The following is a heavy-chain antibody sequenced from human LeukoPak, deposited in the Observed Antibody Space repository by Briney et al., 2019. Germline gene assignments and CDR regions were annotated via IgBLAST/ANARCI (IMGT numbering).Heavy chain of an antibody. Sequence: SETLSLTCTVSGGSISSYYWSWIRQPPGKGLEWIGSIYHSGSTYYNPSLKSRVTISVDTSKNQFSLKLSSVTAADTAVYYCASRAMVRGVIFDYWGQGTLVTVSS. D-gene: IGHD3-10*01. J-gene: IGHJ4*02. CDR2: IYHSGST. V-gene: IGHV4-59*08. CDR3: ASRAMVRGVIFDY. CDR1: GGSISSYY.